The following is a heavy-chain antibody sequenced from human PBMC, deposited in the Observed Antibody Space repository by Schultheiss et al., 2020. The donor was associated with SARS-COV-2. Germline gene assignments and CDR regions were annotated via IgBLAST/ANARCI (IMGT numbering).Heavy chain of an antibody. Sequence: SETLSLTCTVSGGSISSYYWSWIRQPPGKGLEWIGYIYYSGNTYYNPSLNSRVTISVDTSKNQFSLKLSSVTAADTAVYYCARDYGSGYFWYFDLWGRGTLVTVSS. V-gene: IGHV4-59*06. CDR1: GGSISSYY. CDR2: IYYSGNT. J-gene: IGHJ2*01. D-gene: IGHD3-22*01. CDR3: ARDYGSGYFWYFDL.